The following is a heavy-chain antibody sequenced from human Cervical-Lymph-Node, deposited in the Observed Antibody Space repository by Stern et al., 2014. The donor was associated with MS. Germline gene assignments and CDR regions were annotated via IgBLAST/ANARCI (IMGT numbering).Heavy chain of an antibody. CDR1: GYSFTSFW. D-gene: IGHD6-19*01. CDR2: IFPGDSDT. J-gene: IGHJ4*02. V-gene: IGHV5-51*01. CDR3: ARCAGSGWYPDVGGPVDY. Sequence: VQLVQSGAEVKKPGESLKISCKGSGYSFTSFWIGWVRQMPGKGLEWMGVIFPGDSDTTYRPSFQGQVTISADKSISTAYLQWNSLKASDSAIYYCARCAGSGWYPDVGGPVDYWGQGTLITVSS.